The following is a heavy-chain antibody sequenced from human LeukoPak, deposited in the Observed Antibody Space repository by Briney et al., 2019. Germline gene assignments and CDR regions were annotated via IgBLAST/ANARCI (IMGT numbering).Heavy chain of an antibody. CDR1: GGTFSSYA. V-gene: IGHV1-69*13. CDR3: ARDRDIVVVPAAIGYWFDP. D-gene: IGHD2-2*01. J-gene: IGHJ5*02. Sequence: WASVKVSCKASGGTFSSYAISWVRQAPGQGLEWMGGIIPIFGTANYAQKFQGRVTITADESTSTAYMELSSLRSEDTAVYYCARDRDIVVVPAAIGYWFDPWGQGTLVTVSS. CDR2: IIPIFGTA.